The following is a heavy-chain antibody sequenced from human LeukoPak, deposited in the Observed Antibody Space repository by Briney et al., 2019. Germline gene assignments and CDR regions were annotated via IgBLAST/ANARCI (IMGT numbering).Heavy chain of an antibody. J-gene: IGHJ4*02. CDR3: ASLSYDILTGYQRFDY. D-gene: IGHD3-9*01. Sequence: SVKVSCKASGGTSSSYAISWVRQAPGQGLEWMGRIIPILGIANYAQKFQGRVTITADKSTSTAYMELSSLRSEDTAVYYCASLSYDILTGYQRFDYWGQGTLVTVSS. V-gene: IGHV1-69*04. CDR2: IIPILGIA. CDR1: GGTSSSYA.